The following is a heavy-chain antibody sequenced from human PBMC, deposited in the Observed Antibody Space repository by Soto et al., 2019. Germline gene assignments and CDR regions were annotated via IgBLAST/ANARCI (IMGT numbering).Heavy chain of an antibody. Sequence: GSLRLSCVASGFTFKTYDMYWVRQVPGQGLEWVSGIGTLRDTYYSASVAGRFTVSRENGRNSLYLQMNSLRAGDSGIYFCARGRSTAFTWSPPPTTDPWCRATLLSVS. CDR1: GFTFKTYD. J-gene: IGHJ5*02. CDR3: ARGRSTAFTWSPPPTTDP. V-gene: IGHV3-13*01. D-gene: IGHD3-3*01. CDR2: IGTLRDT.